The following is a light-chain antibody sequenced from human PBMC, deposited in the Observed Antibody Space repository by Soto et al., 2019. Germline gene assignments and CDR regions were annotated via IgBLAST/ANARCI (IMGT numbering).Light chain of an antibody. V-gene: IGKV3-15*01. CDR2: GAS. CDR3: QQYNNWHPIT. Sequence: EVVMTRSPAALSVSTGERVTLSVSGSQSVRSNLAWYQQKPGQSPRLLVYGASTRATGIPARFSGSGSGTEFTLPISSLKSEDFAVYYCQQYNNWHPITFGHGTRLEIK. J-gene: IGKJ5*01. CDR1: QSVRSN.